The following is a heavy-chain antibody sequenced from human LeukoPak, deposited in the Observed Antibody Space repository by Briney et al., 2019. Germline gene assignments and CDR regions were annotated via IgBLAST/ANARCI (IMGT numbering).Heavy chain of an antibody. J-gene: IGHJ6*03. CDR2: ISGSGGST. D-gene: IGHD3-10*01. CDR3: AKGGQILWFGGPGHYYYMDV. CDR1: GFTFSSYA. V-gene: IGHV3-23*01. Sequence: GGSLRLSCAASGFTFSSYAMSWVRQAPGKGLEWVSAISGSGGSTYYADSVKGRFTISRDNSKNTLYLQMNSQRAEDTAVYYCAKGGQILWFGGPGHYYYMDVWGKGTTVTVSS.